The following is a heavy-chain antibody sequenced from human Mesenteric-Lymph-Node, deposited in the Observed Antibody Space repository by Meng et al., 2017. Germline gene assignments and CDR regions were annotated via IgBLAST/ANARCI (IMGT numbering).Heavy chain of an antibody. V-gene: IGHV4-59*01. CDR2: IYYSGST. CDR3: ARDSALTFDY. D-gene: IGHD3-10*01. J-gene: IGHJ4*02. Sequence: SETLSPTCTVSGDSISSYYWSWIRQPPGKGLEWIGYIYYSGSTNYNPSLKSRVTISVDTSKNQFSLKLNSVTAADTAVYYCARDSALTFDYWGQGTLVTVSS. CDR1: GDSISSYY.